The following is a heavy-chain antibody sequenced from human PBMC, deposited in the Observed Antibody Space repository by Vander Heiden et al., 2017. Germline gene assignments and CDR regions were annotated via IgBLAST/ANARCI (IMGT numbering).Heavy chain of an antibody. J-gene: IGHJ6*02. CDR3: ARERGDTGTWSNYFYGMDV. D-gene: IGHD5-18*01. CDR1: GDTRSRVTSY. CDR2: ISDSGTT. V-gene: IGHV4-31*03. Sequence: QVQLQESGRGLVKPSQTLSLTCTISGDTRSRVTSYWTWIRQRPGKGLEWIGYISDSGTTDYNPSLRGRLTISVDTSKSQFSLNLSSVTAADTAVYFCARERGDTGTWSNYFYGMDVWGQGTTVTVSS.